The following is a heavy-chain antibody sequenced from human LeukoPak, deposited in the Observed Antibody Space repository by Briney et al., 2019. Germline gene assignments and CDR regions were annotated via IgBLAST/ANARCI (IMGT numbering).Heavy chain of an antibody. J-gene: IGHJ4*02. CDR2: IYTSGNT. V-gene: IGHV4-61*02. Sequence: PSETLSLTCTVSGGSISSGNYYWSWIRQPAGKGLEWIGRIYTSGNTNYNPSLKSRVTISVDTSKNQFSLELNSVTAADTALYYCARGDGVFDYWGQGTLVTVSS. CDR1: GGSISSGNYY. CDR3: ARGDGVFDY. D-gene: IGHD1-26*01.